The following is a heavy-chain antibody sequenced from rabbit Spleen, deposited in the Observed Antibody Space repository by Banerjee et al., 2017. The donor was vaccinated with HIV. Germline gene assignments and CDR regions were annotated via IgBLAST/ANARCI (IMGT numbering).Heavy chain of an antibody. V-gene: IGHV1S45*01. D-gene: IGHD1-1*01. CDR3: ARGSGYAGGGVAWYSDL. Sequence: QEQLVESGGGLVKPGGSLALTCKGSGFFLSDGYMMCWVRQAPGKGLEWIACIDSGSSGSTYYANWAIGRFTGSKASSTTVTLQMTSLTAADTATYFCARGSGYAGGGVAWYSDLWGQGTLVTVS. CDR2: IDSGSSGST. J-gene: IGHJ3*01. CDR1: GFFLSDGYM.